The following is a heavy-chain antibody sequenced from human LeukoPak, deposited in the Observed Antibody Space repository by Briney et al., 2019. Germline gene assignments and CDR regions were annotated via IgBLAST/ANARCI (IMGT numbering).Heavy chain of an antibody. CDR3: VKDMGTTYMSSMDV. V-gene: IGHV3-33*06. CDR1: GFTFTSNG. Sequence: RRSLRLSRAVSGFTFTSNGMNSVCQVPRKRLERGAFIWYDGSNFPYPKCVKGRFTISRDNSRNTLYLQMDSLRGDDTAVYYCVKDMGTTYMSSMDVWGKGTTVTVSS. D-gene: IGHD4-11*01. J-gene: IGHJ6*01. CDR2: IWYDGSNF.